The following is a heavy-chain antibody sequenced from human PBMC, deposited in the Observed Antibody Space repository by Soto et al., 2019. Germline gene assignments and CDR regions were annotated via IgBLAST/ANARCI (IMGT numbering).Heavy chain of an antibody. V-gene: IGHV1-69*12. CDR1: GGTFSSYA. J-gene: IGHJ4*02. Sequence: QVQLVQSGAEVKKPGSSVKVSCKASGGTFSSYAISWVRQAPGQGLEWMGGIIPIFGTANYAQKFQGRVTITADESTSTAYMELSSLRSEDTAVYYCALIREYCSGGSCYPLDYALVFDYWGQGTLVTVSS. CDR2: IIPIFGTA. D-gene: IGHD2-15*01. CDR3: ALIREYCSGGSCYPLDYALVFDY.